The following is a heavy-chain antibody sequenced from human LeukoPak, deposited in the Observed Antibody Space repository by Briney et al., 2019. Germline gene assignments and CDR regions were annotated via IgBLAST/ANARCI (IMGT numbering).Heavy chain of an antibody. J-gene: IGHJ3*02. CDR3: AGSLMITFGGVIVDAFDI. CDR2: IYYSGST. Sequence: SETLSLTCTVSGGSISSYFWSWIRQPPGKGLEWIGYIYYSGSTNYNPSLKSRVTISVDTSKNQFSLKLSSVTAADTAVYYCAGSLMITFGGVIVDAFDIWGQGTMVTVSS. CDR1: GGSISSYF. D-gene: IGHD3-16*02. V-gene: IGHV4-59*01.